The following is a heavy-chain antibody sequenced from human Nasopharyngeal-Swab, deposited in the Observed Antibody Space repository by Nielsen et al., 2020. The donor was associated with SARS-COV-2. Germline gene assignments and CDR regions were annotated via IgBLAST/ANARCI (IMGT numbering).Heavy chain of an antibody. J-gene: IGHJ2*01. V-gene: IGHV1-18*01. CDR3: ARERGTTGFGYFDL. CDR2: ISAYNGNT. CDR1: GYTFTSYG. Sequence: ASVKVSCKASGYTFTSYGISWVRRAPGQGLEWMGWISAYNGNTNYAQKLQGRVTMTTDTSTSTAYMELRSLRSDDTAVYYCARERGTTGFGYFDLWGRGTLVTVSS. D-gene: IGHD1-7*01.